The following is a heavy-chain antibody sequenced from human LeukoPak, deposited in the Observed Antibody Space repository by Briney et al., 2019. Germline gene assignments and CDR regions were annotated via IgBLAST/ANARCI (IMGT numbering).Heavy chain of an antibody. D-gene: IGHD4-23*01. CDR1: GYSFIGYY. CDR3: ARGYGGLHYYFYNMDV. CDR2: INPNSGGT. Sequence: ASVKVSCKASGYSFIGYYIHWVRQAPGQGLEWMGWINPNSGGTNYAQKFQGWVTMTRDTSISTAYMQVSRLRFDDTAIYYCARGYGGLHYYFYNMDVWGRGTTVTVS. V-gene: IGHV1-2*04. J-gene: IGHJ6*03.